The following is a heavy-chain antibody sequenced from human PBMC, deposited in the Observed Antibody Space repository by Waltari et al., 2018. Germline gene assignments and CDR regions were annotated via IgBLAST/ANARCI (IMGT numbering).Heavy chain of an antibody. CDR3: TRVRSGNYGRFDS. D-gene: IGHD1-26*01. Sequence: EVQLVESGGGLVQPGGSLKLSCAASGFTFSSYWMHWFRQVPGKGLEWVSRIKVGGTTTNYADSGRGRFTISRDDAKSTLYLQRNSLTDEETALYYCTRVRSGNYGRFDSWGQGTLVTVSS. CDR2: IKVGGTTT. J-gene: IGHJ4*02. CDR1: GFTFSSYW. V-gene: IGHV3-74*01.